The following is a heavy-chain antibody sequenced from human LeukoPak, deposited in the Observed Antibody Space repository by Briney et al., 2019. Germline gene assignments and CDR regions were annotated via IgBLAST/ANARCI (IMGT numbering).Heavy chain of an antibody. V-gene: IGHV4-31*03. CDR2: IYYSGST. CDR1: GGSISSGGYY. Sequence: PSGTLSLTCTVSGGSISSGGYYWSWIRQHPGKGLEWIGYIYYSGSTYYNPSLKSRVTISVDTSKNQFSLKLSSVTAADTAVYYCARAMVFRRAAPLGYWGQGTLVTVSS. J-gene: IGHJ4*02. CDR3: ARAMVFRRAAPLGY. D-gene: IGHD3-10*01.